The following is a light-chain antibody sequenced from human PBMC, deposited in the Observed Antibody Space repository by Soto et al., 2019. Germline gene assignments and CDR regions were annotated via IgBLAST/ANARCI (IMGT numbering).Light chain of an antibody. V-gene: IGKV2-30*01. CDR1: QGLVYSDGNTF. CDR3: VQGTHWPWT. CDR2: QVS. Sequence: DVVMTQSPLSLSVTLGQPASISCRSSQGLVYSDGNTFLNWFHQRPGQSPRRLIYQVSNRDSGVPDRVSGSGSGTDYTLTISRVEADDVGTYYCVQGTHWPWTFGQGTKVEIK. J-gene: IGKJ1*01.